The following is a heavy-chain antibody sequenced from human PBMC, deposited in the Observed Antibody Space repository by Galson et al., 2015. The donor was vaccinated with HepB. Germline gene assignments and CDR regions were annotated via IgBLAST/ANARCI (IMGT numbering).Heavy chain of an antibody. CDR3: AREPVAAGTDAFDI. J-gene: IGHJ3*02. Sequence: TLSLTCTVSGGSISSGDYYWSWIRQPPGKGLEWIGYIYYSGSTYYNPSLKSRVTISVDTSKNQFSLKLSSVTAADTAVYYCAREPVAAGTDAFDIWGQGTMVTVSS. V-gene: IGHV4-30-4*01. D-gene: IGHD6-13*01. CDR2: IYYSGST. CDR1: GGSISSGDYY.